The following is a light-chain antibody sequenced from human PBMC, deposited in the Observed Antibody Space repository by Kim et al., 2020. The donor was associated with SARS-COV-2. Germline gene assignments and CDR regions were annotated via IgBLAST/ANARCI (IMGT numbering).Light chain of an antibody. CDR1: SLRSYY. V-gene: IGLV3-19*01. CDR3: NSRDSNDNVL. J-gene: IGLJ2*01. CDR2: GKN. Sequence: VALGQTVRITCQGDSLRSYYATWYQQKPGQAPIVVIYGKNNRPSGIPDRFSGSSSGNTASLTITGTQAGDETDYYCNSRDSNDNVLFGGGTQLTVL.